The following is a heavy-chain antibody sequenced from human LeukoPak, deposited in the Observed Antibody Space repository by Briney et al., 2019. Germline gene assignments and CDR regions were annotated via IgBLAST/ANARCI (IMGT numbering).Heavy chain of an antibody. Sequence: GASVKVSCKASGYTFTSYGISWVRQAPGQGLEWMGWINPNSGGTNYAQKFQGRVTMTRDTSISTAYMELSRLRSDDTAVYYCASTGRAWIQLYYWGQGTLVTVSS. J-gene: IGHJ4*02. CDR1: GYTFTSYG. CDR3: ASTGRAWIQLYY. D-gene: IGHD5-18*01. CDR2: INPNSGGT. V-gene: IGHV1-2*02.